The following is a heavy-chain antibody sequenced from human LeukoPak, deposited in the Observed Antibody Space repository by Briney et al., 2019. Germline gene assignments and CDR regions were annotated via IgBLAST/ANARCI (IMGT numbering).Heavy chain of an antibody. CDR2: INHSGST. CDR1: GGSISSGGYS. CDR3: ARGEEDGYNLWAFDI. Sequence: SETLSLTCAVSGGSISSGGYSWSWIRQPPGKGLEWIGEINHSGSTNYNPSLKSRVTISVDTSKNQFSLKLSSVTAADTAVYYCARGEEDGYNLWAFDIWGQGTMVTVSS. J-gene: IGHJ3*02. V-gene: IGHV4-34*01. D-gene: IGHD5-24*01.